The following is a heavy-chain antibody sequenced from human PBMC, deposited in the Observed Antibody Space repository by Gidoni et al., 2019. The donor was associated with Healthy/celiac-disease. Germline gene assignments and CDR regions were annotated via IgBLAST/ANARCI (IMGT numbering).Heavy chain of an antibody. Sequence: EVQLVESGGGLVKPGGSLRLSCAASGFTFSNAWMNWVRQAPGKGLEWVGRIKSKTDVWTTDYAAPVKGRFTISRDDSKNTLYLQMNSLKTEDTAVYYCTTSTTVTSRFYWYFDLWGRGTLVTVSS. CDR1: GFTFSNAW. CDR3: TTSTTVTSRFYWYFDL. V-gene: IGHV3-15*07. J-gene: IGHJ2*01. CDR2: IKSKTDVWTT. D-gene: IGHD4-17*01.